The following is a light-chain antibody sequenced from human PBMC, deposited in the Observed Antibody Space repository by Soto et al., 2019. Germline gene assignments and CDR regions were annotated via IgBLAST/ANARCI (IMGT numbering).Light chain of an antibody. Sequence: DIEMLQFPPTLSASVGDTLTITCRASQSISRWLAWYQTTPGKAPKILSSDAYILESGVPSRFSGTASGTEFTLTISSLQTDDFATYFGQQYRSFSLISFGQATRVEI. CDR2: DAY. J-gene: IGKJ5*01. CDR1: QSISRW. V-gene: IGKV1-5*01. CDR3: QQYRSFSLIS.